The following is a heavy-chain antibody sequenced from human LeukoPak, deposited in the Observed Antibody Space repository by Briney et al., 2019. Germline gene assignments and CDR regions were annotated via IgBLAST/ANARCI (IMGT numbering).Heavy chain of an antibody. CDR1: GFSLSSYA. J-gene: IGHJ5*02. CDR3: ATIYGSGSS. Sequence: GGSLRLSCAASGFSLSSYAMSWVRQAPGKGLEWVSAISSTDAGTYHADSVRGRFTISRDNAKNSLYLQMNSLRAEDTAVYYCATIYGSGSSWGQGTLVTVSS. CDR2: ISSTDAGT. D-gene: IGHD3-10*01. V-gene: IGHV3-23*01.